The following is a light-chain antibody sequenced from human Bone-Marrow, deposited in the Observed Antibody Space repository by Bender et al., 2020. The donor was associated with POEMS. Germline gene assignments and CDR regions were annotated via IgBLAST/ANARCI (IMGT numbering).Light chain of an antibody. Sequence: QSVLTQPPSASGTPGQRVTISCSGGSSNIGAHAVNWYQHLPGTAPKLLIYSSHRRPSEVPDRFSGSRSGTSASLAISGLQSEDEADYYCSSFAGSKILLFGGGTTLTVL. V-gene: IGLV1-44*01. CDR3: SSFAGSKILL. CDR2: SSH. J-gene: IGLJ2*01. CDR1: SSNIGAHA.